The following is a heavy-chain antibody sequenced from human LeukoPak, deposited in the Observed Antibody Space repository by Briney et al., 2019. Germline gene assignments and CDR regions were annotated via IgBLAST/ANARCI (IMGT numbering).Heavy chain of an antibody. D-gene: IGHD3-3*01. CDR1: GGSFSGYY. Sequence: ASETLSLTCAVYGGSFSGYYWSWIRQPPGKGLEWIGEINHSGSTNYNPSLKSRVTISVDTSKNQFSLKLSSVTAADTAVHYCARGDFWSGYVLLFDYWGQGTLVTVSS. V-gene: IGHV4-34*01. CDR3: ARGDFWSGYVLLFDY. CDR2: INHSGST. J-gene: IGHJ4*02.